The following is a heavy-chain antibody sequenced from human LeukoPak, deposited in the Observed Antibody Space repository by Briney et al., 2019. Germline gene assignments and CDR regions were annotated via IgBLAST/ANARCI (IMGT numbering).Heavy chain of an antibody. Sequence: PGGSLRLSCAASGFTFSSYSMNWVRQAPGKGLEWVSYISSSSSTIYYADSVEGRFTISRDNAKNSLYLQMNSLRAEDTAVYYCARDGHGDTYYDFWSGYYYGMDVWGQGTTVTVSS. V-gene: IGHV3-48*01. D-gene: IGHD3-3*01. J-gene: IGHJ6*02. CDR3: ARDGHGDTYYDFWSGYYYGMDV. CDR1: GFTFSSYS. CDR2: ISSSSSTI.